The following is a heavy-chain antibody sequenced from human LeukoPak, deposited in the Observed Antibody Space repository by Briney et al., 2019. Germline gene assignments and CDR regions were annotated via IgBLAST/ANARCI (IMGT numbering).Heavy chain of an antibody. CDR2: IDQSGGRN. CDR1: GFTFSRFW. D-gene: IGHD3-16*01. J-gene: IGHJ3*02. Sequence: GGSLRLSCAASGFTFSRFWMNWVRQAPGRGLEWVANIDQSGGRNNYVDSVKGRFTISRDNAKNSLFLEMSSLRADDTAVYFCARDVEGGTFDIWGQGTTWTVSS. V-gene: IGHV3-7*05. CDR3: ARDVEGGTFDI.